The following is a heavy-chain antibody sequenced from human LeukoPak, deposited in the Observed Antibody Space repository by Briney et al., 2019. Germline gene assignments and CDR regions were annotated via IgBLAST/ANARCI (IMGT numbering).Heavy chain of an antibody. CDR1: GGSFSGYY. CDR3: ARGTAYCSSTSCPLGY. J-gene: IGHJ4*02. D-gene: IGHD2-2*01. Sequence: SETLSLTCAVYGGSFSGYYWSWIRQPPGKGLEWIGEINHSGSTNYNPSLKSRVTISVDTSKNQFSLKLSSVTAADTAVYYCARGTAYCSSTSCPLGYWGQGTLVTVSS. V-gene: IGHV4-34*01. CDR2: INHSGST.